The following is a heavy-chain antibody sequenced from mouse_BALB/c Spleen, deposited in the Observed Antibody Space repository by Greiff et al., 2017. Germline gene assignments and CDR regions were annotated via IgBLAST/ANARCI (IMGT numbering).Heavy chain of an antibody. CDR3: ARLYGNYAMDY. J-gene: IGHJ4*01. V-gene: IGHV5-4*02. D-gene: IGHD2-1*01. CDR1: GFTFSDYY. CDR2: ISDGGSYT. Sequence: EVMLVESGGGLVKPGGSLKLSCAASGFTFSDYYMYWVRQTPEKRLEWVATISDGGSYTYYPDSVKGRFTISRDNAKNNLYLQMSSLKSEDTAMYYCARLYGNYAMDYWGQGTSVTVSS.